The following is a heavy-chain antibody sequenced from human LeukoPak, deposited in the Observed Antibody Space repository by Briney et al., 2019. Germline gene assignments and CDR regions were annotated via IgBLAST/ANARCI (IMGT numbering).Heavy chain of an antibody. CDR1: GYSFANDW. CDR2: IYPGDSDT. Sequence: GESLKISCKGSGYSFANDWIGWVRQMPGKGLEWMGIIYPGDSDTGYNPSFQGQVTISADKSISAAYLQWSSLKASDTAMYYCARPIAVAGYYYFDYWGQGTLVTVSS. J-gene: IGHJ4*02. D-gene: IGHD6-19*01. CDR3: ARPIAVAGYYYFDY. V-gene: IGHV5-51*01.